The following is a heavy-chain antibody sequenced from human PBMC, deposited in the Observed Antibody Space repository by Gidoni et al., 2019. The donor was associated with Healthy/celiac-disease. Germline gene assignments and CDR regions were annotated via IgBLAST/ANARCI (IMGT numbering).Heavy chain of an antibody. Sequence: QVQLVESGGGVVQPGRSLRLSCAASGLTFSSYAMHWVRQAPGKGLEWVAVISYDGSNKYYADSVKGRFTISRDNSKNTLYLQMNSLRAEDTAVYYCARDLHLGELSLIDYWGQGTLVTVSS. J-gene: IGHJ4*02. CDR2: ISYDGSNK. D-gene: IGHD3-16*02. CDR3: ARDLHLGELSLIDY. V-gene: IGHV3-30-3*01. CDR1: GLTFSSYA.